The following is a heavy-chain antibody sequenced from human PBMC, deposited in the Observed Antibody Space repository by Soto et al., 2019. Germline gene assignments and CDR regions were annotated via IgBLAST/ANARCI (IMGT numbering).Heavy chain of an antibody. Sequence: EVQLVESGGGLVQPGGSLRLSCAASGFTVSSNYMSWVRQAPGKGLEWVSVIYNGGTTYSADSVKGRFTISRDNSKNTLYLQRNSLRAEDTAVYYCARVAGGTVTTKYYYYYLDVWGKGTTVTVSS. V-gene: IGHV3-66*01. J-gene: IGHJ6*03. CDR2: IYNGGTT. D-gene: IGHD4-4*01. CDR3: ARVAGGTVTTKYYYYYLDV. CDR1: GFTVSSNY.